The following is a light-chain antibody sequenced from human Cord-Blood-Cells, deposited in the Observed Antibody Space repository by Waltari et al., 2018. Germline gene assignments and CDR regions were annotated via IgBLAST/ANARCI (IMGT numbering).Light chain of an antibody. CDR1: QSVLYSSNNKNY. J-gene: IGKJ2*01. CDR2: WAS. V-gene: IGKV4-1*01. Sequence: DIVMTQSPDSLAVSLGERATINCKSSQSVLYSSNNKNYLAWYQQKPGQPPKLLIYWASTRESGVPDRFSGSGSGTDFTLTISSLQAEDVGDYYCQQYYSTPRTFGQGTKLEIK. CDR3: QQYYSTPRT.